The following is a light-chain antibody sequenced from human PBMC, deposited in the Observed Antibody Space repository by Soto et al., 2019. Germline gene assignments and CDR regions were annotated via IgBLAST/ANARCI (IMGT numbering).Light chain of an antibody. J-gene: IGLJ3*02. V-gene: IGLV1-40*01. CDR3: QSYDNSLRGWV. CDR1: SSNIGAGYH. Sequence: QSVLTQPPSVSGAPGQRVTISCTGSSSNIGAGYHVHWYQQLPGAAPKLLIFGDSNRPSGVPDRFSGSKSGTSASLAITGLQTEDEAHYYCQSYDNSLRGWVFGGGTKLTVL. CDR2: GDS.